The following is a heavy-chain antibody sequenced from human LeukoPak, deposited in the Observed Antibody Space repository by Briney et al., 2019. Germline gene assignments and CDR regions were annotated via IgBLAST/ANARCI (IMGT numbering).Heavy chain of an antibody. CDR3: ARAQTYGDSRLLLDY. CDR1: AFTFSSYA. D-gene: IGHD4-17*01. V-gene: IGHV3-20*04. Sequence: GGSLRLSCAASAFTFSSYAMSWVRQPPGKGLEWVSGINWNGGSTGYADSVEGRFTISRDNAKNSQYLQMNSLRVEDTALYYCARAQTYGDSRLLLDYWGQGTLVTVSS. CDR2: INWNGGST. J-gene: IGHJ4*02.